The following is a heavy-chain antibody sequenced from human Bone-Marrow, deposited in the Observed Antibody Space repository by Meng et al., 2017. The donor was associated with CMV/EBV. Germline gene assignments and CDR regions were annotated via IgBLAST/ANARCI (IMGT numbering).Heavy chain of an antibody. D-gene: IGHD1-14*01. V-gene: IGHV1-2*02. CDR3: ARGHNWNHGDSFDL. CDR1: GYRLSDYY. J-gene: IGHJ3*01. Sequence: ASVKVSCKASGYRLSDYYIHWVRQAPGQGLEWMGWMNPTSGFAHYAQKFQGRVTLTRDTSISTGYMELRRLTSDDTAVYSCARGHNWNHGDSFDLWGQGTLVTVSS. CDR2: MNPTSGFA.